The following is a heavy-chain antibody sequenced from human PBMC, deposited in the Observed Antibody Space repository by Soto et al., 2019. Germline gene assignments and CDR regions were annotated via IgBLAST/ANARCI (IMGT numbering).Heavy chain of an antibody. CDR1: VGSFSSHG. Sequence: SVKVSCKASVGSFSSHGIAWVRQVPGQGLEWVGGIMPTFGSATYAPKFQGRVTITADKSTSTAYMELRSLRSEDTAVYYCATERSAQYFDYWGQGTLVTGSS. D-gene: IGHD1-26*01. CDR2: IMPTFGSA. V-gene: IGHV1-69*06. CDR3: ATERSAQYFDY. J-gene: IGHJ4*02.